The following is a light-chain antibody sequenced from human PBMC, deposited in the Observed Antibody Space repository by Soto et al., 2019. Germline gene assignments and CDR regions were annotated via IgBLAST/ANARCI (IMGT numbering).Light chain of an antibody. Sequence: RSQWATALSESPGARATLSCRASQSVSRKLAWYQQTRGQAPRLLIYGASTRATGVPARFSGSGSGTEFTLTISNLQYEDFAVYHCQQYAKRTRTFGQGTKV. CDR1: QSVSRK. J-gene: IGKJ1*01. V-gene: IGKV3-15*01. CDR3: QQYAKRTRT. CDR2: GAS.